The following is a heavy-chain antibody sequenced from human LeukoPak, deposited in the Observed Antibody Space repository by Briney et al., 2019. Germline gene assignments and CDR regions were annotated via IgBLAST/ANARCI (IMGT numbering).Heavy chain of an antibody. V-gene: IGHV3-30*18. D-gene: IGHD6-19*01. J-gene: IGHJ4*02. CDR2: ISYDGSNK. CDR3: AKEEYSSGWPSFDY. Sequence: GGSLRLSCAASGFTFSSYGMHWVRQAPGKGLEWVAVISYDGSNKYYADSVKGRFTISRDNSKNTLYLQMNSLRAEDTAVYYCAKEEYSSGWPSFDYWGQGTLVTVSS. CDR1: GFTFSSYG.